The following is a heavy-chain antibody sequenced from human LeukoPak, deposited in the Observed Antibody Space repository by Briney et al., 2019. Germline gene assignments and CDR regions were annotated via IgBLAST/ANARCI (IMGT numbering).Heavy chain of an antibody. Sequence: GGPLRLSCAASGFTFSDSFMSWVRQAPGKVQEWVGLSRNKADSYTAEYAASVKGRFTISRDESKNSLYLQISSLETEDAAVYYCATSSWYRLAYWGQGSLVTVSS. D-gene: IGHD6-13*01. CDR3: ATSSWYRLAY. V-gene: IGHV3-72*01. CDR1: GFTFSDSF. J-gene: IGHJ4*02. CDR2: SRNKADSYTA.